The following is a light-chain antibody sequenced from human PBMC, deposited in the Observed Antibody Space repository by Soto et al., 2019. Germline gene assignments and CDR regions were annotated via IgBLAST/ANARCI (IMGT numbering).Light chain of an antibody. CDR2: GAS. Sequence: EIVMTQSPATLSVSPGERATLSCRASQSVTTNVAWYQQKPGQAPRLLIHGASTRATGIPARFSGSGSGTDFTLTISSLQSEDFAVYYCQQYDNWPWTFGQGTKVDIK. CDR3: QQYDNWPWT. V-gene: IGKV3-15*01. J-gene: IGKJ1*01. CDR1: QSVTTN.